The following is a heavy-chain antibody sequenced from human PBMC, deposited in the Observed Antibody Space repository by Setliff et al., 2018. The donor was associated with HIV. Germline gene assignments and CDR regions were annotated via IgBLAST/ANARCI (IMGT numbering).Heavy chain of an antibody. CDR3: ARGGTTVPNYFDY. CDR1: GGSISSHY. CDR2: VYYSGST. Sequence: PSETLSLTCTVSGGSISSHYWSWIRQPPGMGLEWIGYVYYSGSTKYNPSLKSRVTISVDTSKSQFSVKLTSVTPADTALYYCARGGTTVPNYFDYWGQGTLVTVSS. V-gene: IGHV4-59*11. D-gene: IGHD4-17*01. J-gene: IGHJ4*02.